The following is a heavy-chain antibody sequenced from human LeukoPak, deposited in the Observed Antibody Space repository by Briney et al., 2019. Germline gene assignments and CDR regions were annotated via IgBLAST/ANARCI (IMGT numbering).Heavy chain of an antibody. CDR1: GFTFSSYT. Sequence: GGSLRLSCAASGFTFSSYTMNWVRQAPGKGLEWVAVISYDGSNKYYADSVKGRFTISRDNSKNTLYLQMNSLRAEDTAVYYCAKGRSYCSSTSCLTLDYWGQGTLVTVSS. V-gene: IGHV3-30-3*01. J-gene: IGHJ4*02. CDR3: AKGRSYCSSTSCLTLDY. CDR2: ISYDGSNK. D-gene: IGHD2-2*01.